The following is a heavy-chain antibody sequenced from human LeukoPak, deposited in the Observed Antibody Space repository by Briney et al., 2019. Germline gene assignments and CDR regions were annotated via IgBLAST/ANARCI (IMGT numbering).Heavy chain of an antibody. CDR2: IKSNTDGGTA. J-gene: IGHJ5*01. V-gene: IGHV3-15*01. D-gene: IGHD2-8*01. CDR1: GFTFTDAW. CDR3: STTKPSPDS. Sequence: GGSLRLSCVAAGFTFTDAWMSWVRQAPGKGLEWVGRIKSNTDGGTADYAAPMKGRFTISRDDSKNTLFLQMDSLKTADTAIYYCSTTKPSPDSWGQGTLVTVSS.